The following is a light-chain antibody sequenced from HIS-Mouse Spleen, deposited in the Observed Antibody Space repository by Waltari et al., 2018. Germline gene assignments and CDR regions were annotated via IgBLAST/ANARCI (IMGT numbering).Light chain of an antibody. Sequence: QSALTQPASVSGSPGQSITISCTGTSRDVGSYNLVSWYQQHPGKAPKLMIYDGSKRPSGVPNRFSGSKSGNTASLTISGLQAEDEADYYCCSYAGSSTWVFGGGTKLTVL. CDR2: DGS. V-gene: IGLV2-23*01. J-gene: IGLJ3*02. CDR3: CSYAGSSTWV. CDR1: SRDVGSYNL.